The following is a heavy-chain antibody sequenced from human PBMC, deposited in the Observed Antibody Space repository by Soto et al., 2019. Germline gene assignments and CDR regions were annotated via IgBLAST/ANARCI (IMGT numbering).Heavy chain of an antibody. J-gene: IGHJ4*02. CDR1: GFTFSSYA. CDR2: ISGSGGST. V-gene: IGHV3-23*01. CDR3: AKGDIVVVPAAMLDY. Sequence: SGGSLRLSCAASGFTFSSYAMSWVRQAPGKGLEWVSAISGSGGSTYYADSVKGRFTISRDNSKNTLYLQMNSLRAEDTAVYCCAKGDIVVVPAAMLDYWGQGTLVTVSS. D-gene: IGHD2-2*01.